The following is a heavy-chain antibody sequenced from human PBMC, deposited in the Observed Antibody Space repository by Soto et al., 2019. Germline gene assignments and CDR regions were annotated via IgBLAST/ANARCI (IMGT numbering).Heavy chain of an antibody. Sequence: GGSLRLSCAASGFTFSSYAMSWVRQAPGKGLEWVSAISGSGGSTYYADSVKGRFTISRDNSKNTLYLQMNSLRAEDTAVYYCAKDPPPPCGDYVEDAFDIWGQGPMVTVS. CDR1: GFTFSSYA. V-gene: IGHV3-23*01. D-gene: IGHD4-17*01. CDR3: AKDPPPPCGDYVEDAFDI. CDR2: ISGSGGST. J-gene: IGHJ3*02.